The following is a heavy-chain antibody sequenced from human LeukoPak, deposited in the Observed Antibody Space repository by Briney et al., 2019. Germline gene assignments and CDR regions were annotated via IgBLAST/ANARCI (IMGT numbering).Heavy chain of an antibody. J-gene: IGHJ3*02. Sequence: SETLSLTCTVSGGPISSSSYYWGWIRQPPGKGLEWIGSIYYSGSTYYNPSLKSRVTISVDTSKNQFSLKLSSVTAADTAVYYCARGLYSSGWYLAFDIWGQGTMVTVSS. CDR1: GGPISSSSYY. V-gene: IGHV4-39*01. D-gene: IGHD6-19*01. CDR3: ARGLYSSGWYLAFDI. CDR2: IYYSGST.